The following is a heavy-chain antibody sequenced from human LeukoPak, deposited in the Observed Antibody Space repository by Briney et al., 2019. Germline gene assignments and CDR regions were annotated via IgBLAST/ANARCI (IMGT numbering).Heavy chain of an antibody. CDR1: GGSISSSSYY. J-gene: IGHJ4*02. V-gene: IGHV4-39*01. D-gene: IGHD6-25*01. Sequence: SETLSLTCTVSGGSISSSSYYWGWLRQPPGKGLEWIGSIYYSGSTYYNPSLKSRVTISVDTSKNQFSLKLSSVTAADTAVYYCARPWRPRAATTIDYWGQGTLVTVSS. CDR2: IYYSGST. CDR3: ARPWRPRAATTIDY.